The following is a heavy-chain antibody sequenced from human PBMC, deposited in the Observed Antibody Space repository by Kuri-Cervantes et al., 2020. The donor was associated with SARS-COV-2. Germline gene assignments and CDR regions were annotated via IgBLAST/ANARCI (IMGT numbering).Heavy chain of an antibody. CDR2: IGAYNGNT. CDR3: ASTSGSHPVFDY. Sequence: ASVKVSCKASGYTFTSYGISWVRQAPGQGLEWMGXIGAYNGNTNYAQKFQGRVTMTRDTSTSTVYMELSSLRSEDTAVYYCASTSGSHPVFDYWGQGTLVTVSS. D-gene: IGHD3-10*01. CDR1: GYTFTSYG. V-gene: IGHV1-18*01. J-gene: IGHJ4*02.